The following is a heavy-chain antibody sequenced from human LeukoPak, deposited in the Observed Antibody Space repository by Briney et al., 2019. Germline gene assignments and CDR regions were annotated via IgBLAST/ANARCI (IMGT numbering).Heavy chain of an antibody. CDR1: GFTFSRSW. V-gene: IGHV3-7*01. J-gene: IGHJ4*02. CDR2: IKQDGSEK. D-gene: IGHD7-27*01. Sequence: GGSLRLSCAASGFTFSRSWMSWVRQAPGKGLEWVANIKQDGSEKYYVDSVKGRFTISRDNAKNSLYLQMNSLRPDETALYYCARTPNWGSPWGLFDYWGRGALVTVSS. CDR3: ARTPNWGSPWGLFDY.